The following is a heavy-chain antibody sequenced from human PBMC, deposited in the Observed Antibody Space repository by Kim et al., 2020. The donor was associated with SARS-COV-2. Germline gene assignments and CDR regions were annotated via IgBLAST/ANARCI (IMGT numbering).Heavy chain of an antibody. D-gene: IGHD5-12*01. CDR3: ATLGGYSGYGLVWYYGMDV. J-gene: IGHJ6*02. CDR1: GFTFSSYG. Sequence: GGSLRLSCAASGFTFSSYGMHWVRQAPGKGLEWVAVIWYDGSNKYYADSVKGRFTISRDNSKNTLYLQMNSLRAEDTAVYYCATLGGYSGYGLVWYYGMDVWGQGTTVTVSS. V-gene: IGHV3-33*01. CDR2: IWYDGSNK.